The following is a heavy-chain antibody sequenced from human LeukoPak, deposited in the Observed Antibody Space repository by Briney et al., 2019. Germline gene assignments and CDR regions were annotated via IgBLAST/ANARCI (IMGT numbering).Heavy chain of an antibody. J-gene: IGHJ6*02. CDR1: GGSISSYY. V-gene: IGHV4-4*07. CDR3: ARDRRPYDFWSGYYSDYYYGMDV. D-gene: IGHD3-3*01. Sequence: SETLPLTCTVSGGSISSYYWSWIRQPAGKGLEWIGRIYTSGSTNYNPSLKSRVTMSVDTSKNQFSLKLSSVTAADTAVYYCARDRRPYDFWSGYYSDYYYGMDVWGQGTTVTVSS. CDR2: IYTSGST.